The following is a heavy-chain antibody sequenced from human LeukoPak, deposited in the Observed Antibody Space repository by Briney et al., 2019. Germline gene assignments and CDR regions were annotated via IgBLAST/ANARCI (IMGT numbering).Heavy chain of an antibody. Sequence: PGGSLRLSCAASGFTFTNAWMSWVRQAPGKGLEWVGRIKSKTDDATTDYAAPVKGRFTISRDDSKNTLSLQMNSLKAEDTAVYYCTTEAAFFWGQGTLVTVSS. D-gene: IGHD3-3*02. CDR3: TTEAAFF. J-gene: IGHJ4*02. CDR2: IKSKTDDATT. CDR1: GFTFTNAW. V-gene: IGHV3-15*01.